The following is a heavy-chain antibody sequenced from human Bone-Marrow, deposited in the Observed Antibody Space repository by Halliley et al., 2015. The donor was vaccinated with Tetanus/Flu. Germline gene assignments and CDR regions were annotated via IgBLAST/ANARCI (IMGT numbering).Heavy chain of an antibody. Sequence: WVSSISSSSSATHYADSVKGRFTISRDNAKNSLYLEMNSLRVDDTAVYYCARDIVGINWFDPWGQGTLVTVSS. J-gene: IGHJ5*02. CDR2: ISSSSSAT. V-gene: IGHV3-21*01. CDR3: ARDIVGINWFDP. D-gene: IGHD1-26*01.